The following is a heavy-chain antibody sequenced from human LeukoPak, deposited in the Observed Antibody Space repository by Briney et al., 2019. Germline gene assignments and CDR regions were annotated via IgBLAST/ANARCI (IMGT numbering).Heavy chain of an antibody. V-gene: IGHV3-30*18. CDR2: ISYDGSNK. D-gene: IGHD6-19*01. CDR3: AKDNSIAVAGIDY. J-gene: IGHJ4*02. Sequence: GSLRLSCSASGFTFSSYGMHWVRQAPGKGLEWVAVISYDGSNKYYADSVKGRFTISRDNSKNTLYLQMNSLRAEDTAVYYCAKDNSIAVAGIDYWGQGTLVTVSS. CDR1: GFTFSSYG.